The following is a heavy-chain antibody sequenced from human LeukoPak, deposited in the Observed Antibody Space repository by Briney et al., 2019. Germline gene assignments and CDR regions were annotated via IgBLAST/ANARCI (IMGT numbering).Heavy chain of an antibody. CDR3: ARGILRFLEWLRTELDY. CDR1: GYTFTSYD. Sequence: APVKVSCKASGYTFTSYDINLVRQATGQGLEWMGWMNPNSGNTGYAQKFQGRVTITRNTSISTAYMELSSLRSEDTAVYYCARGILRFLEWLRTELDYWGQGTLVTVSS. CDR2: MNPNSGNT. J-gene: IGHJ4*02. V-gene: IGHV1-8*03. D-gene: IGHD3-3*01.